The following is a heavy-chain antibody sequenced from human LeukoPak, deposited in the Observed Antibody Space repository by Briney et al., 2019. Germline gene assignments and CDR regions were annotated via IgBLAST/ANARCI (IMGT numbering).Heavy chain of an antibody. CDR1: GYTFTSYY. CDR3: ARSLWVAVAGRKTDY. CDR2: INPSGGST. Sequence: ASVKVSCKASGYTFTSYYMHWVRQAPGQGLEWMGIINPSGGSTNYAQKFQGRVTMTRDTSISTAYMELSRLRSDDTAVYYCARSLWVAVAGRKTDYWGQGTLVTVSS. V-gene: IGHV1-46*01. D-gene: IGHD6-19*01. J-gene: IGHJ4*02.